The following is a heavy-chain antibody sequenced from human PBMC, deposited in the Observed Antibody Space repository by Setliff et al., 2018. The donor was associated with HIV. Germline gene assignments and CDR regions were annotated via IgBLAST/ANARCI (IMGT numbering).Heavy chain of an antibody. Sequence: KTSETLSLTCTVSGGSISSGGSYWSWIRQHPGKGLEWIGYINYSGSTYYNPSLKSRVTFSVDTSKNQFSLKLSSVTAADTAVYYCAREERREAFDIWGQGTMVTVS. V-gene: IGHV4-31*03. CDR2: INYSGST. CDR1: GGSISSGGSY. CDR3: AREERREAFDI. D-gene: IGHD1-1*01. J-gene: IGHJ3*02.